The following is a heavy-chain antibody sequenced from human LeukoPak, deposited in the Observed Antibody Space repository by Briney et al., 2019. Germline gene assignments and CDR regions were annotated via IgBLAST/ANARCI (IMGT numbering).Heavy chain of an antibody. Sequence: KTSETLSLTCAVYVGSFSGYYWSWIRQPPGKGLEWIGEINHSGSTNYNSSLKSRVTISVDTSKNQFSLKLSSVTAADTAVYYCARGCYGSGSHCCHMDVWGKGTTITVS. J-gene: IGHJ6*03. D-gene: IGHD3-10*01. CDR3: ARGCYGSGSHCCHMDV. V-gene: IGHV4-34*01. CDR2: INHSGST. CDR1: VGSFSGYY.